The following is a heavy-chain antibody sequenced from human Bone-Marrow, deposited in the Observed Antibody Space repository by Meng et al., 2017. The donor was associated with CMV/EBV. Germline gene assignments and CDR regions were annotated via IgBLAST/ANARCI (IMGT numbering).Heavy chain of an antibody. CDR3: ARTRAYYYYYYGMDV. Sequence: GESLKISCAASGFTFSDYYMSWIRQAPGKGLEWVSYISSSGSTIYYADSVKGRFTISRDNAKNSLYLQMNSLRAEDTAVYYCARTRAYYYYYYGMDVWGQGTTVTVYS. CDR2: ISSSGSTI. V-gene: IGHV3-11*01. J-gene: IGHJ6*02. CDR1: GFTFSDYY.